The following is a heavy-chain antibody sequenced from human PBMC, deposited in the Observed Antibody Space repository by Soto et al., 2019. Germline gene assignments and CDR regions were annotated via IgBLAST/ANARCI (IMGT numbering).Heavy chain of an antibody. CDR3: ARAYITIFGVVIDAFDI. V-gene: IGHV4-34*01. J-gene: IGHJ3*02. CDR1: GGSFSGYY. D-gene: IGHD3-3*01. Sequence: PSETLSLTXAVYGGSFSGYYWSWIRQPPGKGLEWIGEINHSGSTNYNPSLKSRVTISVDTSKNQFSLKLSSVTAADTAVYYCARAYITIFGVVIDAFDIWGQGTMVTVSS. CDR2: INHSGST.